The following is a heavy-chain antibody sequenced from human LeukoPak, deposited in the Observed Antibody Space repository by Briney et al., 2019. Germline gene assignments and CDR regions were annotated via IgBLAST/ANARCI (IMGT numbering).Heavy chain of an antibody. Sequence: ASVKVSCKASGYTFTSYGISWVRQAPGQGLEWMEWISAYNGNTNYAQKLQGRVTMTTDTSTSTAYMELRSLRSDDTAVYYCARDKHSYYYDSSGYYVFDYWGQGTLVTVSS. CDR1: GYTFTSYG. V-gene: IGHV1-18*01. J-gene: IGHJ4*02. CDR2: ISAYNGNT. CDR3: ARDKHSYYYDSSGYYVFDY. D-gene: IGHD3-22*01.